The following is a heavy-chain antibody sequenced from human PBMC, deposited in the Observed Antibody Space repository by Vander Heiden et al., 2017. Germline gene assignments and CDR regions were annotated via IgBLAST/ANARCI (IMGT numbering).Heavy chain of an antibody. CDR2: ISSSSSTI. V-gene: IGHV3-48*02. CDR1: GFTFSSYS. D-gene: IGHD3-22*01. Sequence: EVQPVESGGGLVQPGGPLRLSCAASGFTFSSYSMNWVRQAPGKELEWVSYISSSSSTIYYADSVKGRVTISRDNAKNSLYLQMNSLREEDTAVYYCAREGYYDSSGYYYAFDYWGQGTLVTVSS. CDR3: AREGYYDSSGYYYAFDY. J-gene: IGHJ4*02.